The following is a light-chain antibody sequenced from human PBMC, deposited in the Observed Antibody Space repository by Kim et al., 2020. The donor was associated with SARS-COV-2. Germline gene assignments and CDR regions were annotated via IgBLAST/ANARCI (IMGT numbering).Light chain of an antibody. CDR3: QQRTNWPPFT. CDR1: QSVSNF. J-gene: IGKJ2*01. CDR2: YAS. V-gene: IGKV3-11*01. Sequence: LSPGETATLSCRASQSVSNFLAWYQQKPGQAPRLLIYYASNRAPGIPARFSGSGSGTDFTLTISSLEPEDFAVYYCQQRTNWPPFTFGQGTKLEI.